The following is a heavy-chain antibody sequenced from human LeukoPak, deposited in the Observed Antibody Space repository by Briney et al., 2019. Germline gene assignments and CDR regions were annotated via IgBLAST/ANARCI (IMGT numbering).Heavy chain of an antibody. Sequence: GGSLRLSCAASGFTFTDAWINWVRQAPGKGLEWVGRIKPKTDGETTEYAAPVKDRFSISRDDSKSMMYLQMNSLKTEDTAVYYCITPLPYSAQGGQGTLVTVSS. CDR1: GFTFTDAW. CDR2: IKPKTDGETT. D-gene: IGHD2-21*01. J-gene: IGHJ4*02. CDR3: ITPLPYSAQ. V-gene: IGHV3-15*07.